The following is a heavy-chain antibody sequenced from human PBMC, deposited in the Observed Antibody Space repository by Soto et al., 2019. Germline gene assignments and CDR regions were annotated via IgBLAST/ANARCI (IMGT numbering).Heavy chain of an antibody. Sequence: GGSLRLSCAASGFTFDDYAMHWVRQAPGKGLEWVSGISWNSGSIGYAHSVKGRFTISRDNARNSVSLQMDSLRDEDTAVYYCARIKLVEWFFINVDVFDMDVWGQGTPVTVSS. D-gene: IGHD3-3*01. CDR3: ARIKLVEWFFINVDVFDMDV. CDR1: GFTFDDYA. J-gene: IGHJ6*02. V-gene: IGHV3-9*01. CDR2: ISWNSGSI.